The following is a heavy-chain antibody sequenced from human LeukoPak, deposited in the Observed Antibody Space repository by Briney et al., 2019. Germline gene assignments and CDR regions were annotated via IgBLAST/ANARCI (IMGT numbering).Heavy chain of an antibody. CDR1: GGSISSSSYY. J-gene: IGHJ4*02. V-gene: IGHV4-39*07. Sequence: SETLSLTCTVSGGSISSSSYYWGWIRQPPGKGLEWIGSIYYSGSTYYNPSLKSRVTISVDTSKNQFSLELSSVTAADTASYYCARGYAYGPNYYFDYWGQGTLVTVSS. CDR3: ARGYAYGPNYYFDY. D-gene: IGHD5-18*01. CDR2: IYYSGST.